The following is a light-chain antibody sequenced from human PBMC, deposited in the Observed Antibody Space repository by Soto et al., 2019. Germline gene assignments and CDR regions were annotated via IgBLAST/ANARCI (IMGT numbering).Light chain of an antibody. CDR1: QSVSSSY. CDR2: GAS. CDR3: QHYGSTPWT. J-gene: IGKJ1*01. V-gene: IGKV3-20*01. Sequence: VLTQSPGTLSLSAGERATLSCRASQSVSSSYLAWYQQKPGQAPRLLIYGASSRATDIPDRITGSGSGTDFTLTISRLEPEDFAVYYCQHYGSTPWTFGQGTKVDIK.